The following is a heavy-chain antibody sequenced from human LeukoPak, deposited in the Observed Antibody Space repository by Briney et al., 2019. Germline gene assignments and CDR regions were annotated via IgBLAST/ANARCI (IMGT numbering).Heavy chain of an antibody. D-gene: IGHD3-10*01. CDR1: GGSISSSIYY. CDR2: IYYSGST. V-gene: IGHV4-39*01. J-gene: IGHJ4*02. CDR3: ARRRTLWFGEGDYFDY. Sequence: KPSETLSLTCTVSGGSISSSIYYWGWIRQPPGKGLEWIGSIYYSGSTYYNPSLKSRVTISVDTSKNQFSLKLSSVTAADTAVYYCARRRTLWFGEGDYFDYWGQGTLVTVSS.